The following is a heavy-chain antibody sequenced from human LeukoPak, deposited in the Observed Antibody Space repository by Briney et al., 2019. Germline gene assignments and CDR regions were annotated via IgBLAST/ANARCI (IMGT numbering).Heavy chain of an antibody. CDR1: GYTFTGHY. CDR2: IIPNSGGT. Sequence: ASVKVSCKASGYTFTGHYIHWVRQAPGQGLEWMGRIIPNSGGTKYAKKFQGRVTMTRDTSTSTVYMELSSLRSEDTAVYYCARTEDFSFDYWGQGTLVTVSS. V-gene: IGHV1-2*06. CDR3: ARTEDFSFDY. J-gene: IGHJ4*02. D-gene: IGHD2-15*01.